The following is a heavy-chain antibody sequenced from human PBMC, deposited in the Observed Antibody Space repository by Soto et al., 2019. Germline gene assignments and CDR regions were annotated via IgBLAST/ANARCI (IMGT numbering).Heavy chain of an antibody. V-gene: IGHV1-2*02. Sequence: ASVKVSCKASGYTFTGYYMHWVRQAPGQGLEWMGWINPNSGDTSYAQKFQGRFTISRDNSKNTLYLQMNSLRAEDTAVYYCARRGPGTYFDYWGQGTLVTVSS. CDR3: ARRGPGTYFDY. CDR2: INPNSGDT. J-gene: IGHJ4*02. CDR1: GYTFTGYY. D-gene: IGHD6-13*01.